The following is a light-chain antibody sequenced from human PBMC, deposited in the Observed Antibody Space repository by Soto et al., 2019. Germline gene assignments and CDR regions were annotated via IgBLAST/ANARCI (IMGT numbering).Light chain of an antibody. CDR3: QQYGTSPELT. CDR2: GAS. Sequence: EIVLTQSPGTLSLSPGESATLSCRASQSVSSSYLAWYQQKPGQAPWLLIYGASSRATGIPDRFSGSGSGTDFTLTISRLEPEDFAVYYCQQYGTSPELTFGGGTKVEIE. V-gene: IGKV3-20*01. J-gene: IGKJ4*01. CDR1: QSVSSSY.